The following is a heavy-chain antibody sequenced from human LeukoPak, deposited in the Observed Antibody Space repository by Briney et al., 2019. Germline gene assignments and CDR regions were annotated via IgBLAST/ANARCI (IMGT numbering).Heavy chain of an antibody. V-gene: IGHV4-39*01. CDR3: ARPRRIGYSGYDDGDY. CDR2: IYYSGST. CDR1: GGSISSSSYY. J-gene: IGHJ4*02. D-gene: IGHD5-12*01. Sequence: SETLSPTCTVSGGSISSSSYYWGWIRQPPGKGLEWIGSIYYSGSTYYNPSLKSRVTISVDTSKNQFSLKLSSVTAADTAVYYCARPRRIGYSGYDDGDYWGQGTLVTVSS.